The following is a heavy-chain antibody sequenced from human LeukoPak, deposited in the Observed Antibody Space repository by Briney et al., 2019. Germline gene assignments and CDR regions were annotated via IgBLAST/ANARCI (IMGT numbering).Heavy chain of an antibody. CDR2: IYSAGST. D-gene: IGHD5-18*01. V-gene: IGHV3-53*01. J-gene: IGHJ6*02. CDR1: GFTFSSNY. CDR3: ARANPEYSYGQAYYGMDV. Sequence: PGGSLRLSCAASGFTFSSNYMSWVRQAPGKGLEWVSVIYSAGSTYYADPVKGRFTISRDNSKNTLYLQMNSLRADDTAVYYCARANPEYSYGQAYYGMDVWGQGTTVTVSS.